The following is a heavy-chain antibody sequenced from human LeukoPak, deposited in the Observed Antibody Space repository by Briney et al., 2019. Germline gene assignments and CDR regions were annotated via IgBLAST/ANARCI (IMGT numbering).Heavy chain of an antibody. Sequence: GGSLTLSCTASGFTFSDYWMNWLRQDPGKGLVWLSRISNDGRTTTYADSVRGRFTISRDNAKNTLYLQMNSLRAEDTAVYYCARDCGSTGCDYWGQGTLVTVSS. CDR3: ARDCGSTGCDY. J-gene: IGHJ4*02. CDR2: ISNDGRTT. V-gene: IGHV3-74*01. D-gene: IGHD2-2*01. CDR1: GFTFSDYW.